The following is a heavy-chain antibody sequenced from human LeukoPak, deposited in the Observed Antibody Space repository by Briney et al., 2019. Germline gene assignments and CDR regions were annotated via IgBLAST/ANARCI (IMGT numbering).Heavy chain of an antibody. CDR1: GYTFTGYY. D-gene: IGHD3-16*02. V-gene: IGHV1-46*01. CDR3: ARGASYDYVWGSYRYIFSPEYFQH. Sequence: ASVKVSCKASGYTFTGYYMHWVRQAPGQGLEWMGWINPSGGSTSYAQKFQGRVTMTRDTSTSTVYMELSSLRSEDTAVYYCARGASYDYVWGSYRYIFSPEYFQHWGQGTLVTVSS. J-gene: IGHJ1*01. CDR2: INPSGGST.